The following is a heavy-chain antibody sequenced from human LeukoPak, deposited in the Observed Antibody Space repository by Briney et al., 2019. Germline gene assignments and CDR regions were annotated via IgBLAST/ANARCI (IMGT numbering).Heavy chain of an antibody. CDR3: ARGVGAARPVALRFLWDYYFGMDI. V-gene: IGHV4-59*01. J-gene: IGHJ6*02. CDR1: GGSISTYS. CDR2: IYSSGTT. Sequence: PSETLSLTCTVSGGSISTYSWSWIRQPPGKGLEWIGYIYSSGTTNYSPSLESRVTISVETSKNQFSLKLSSVTAADTAVYYCARGVGAARPVALRFLWDYYFGMDIWGQGTSVIVSS. D-gene: IGHD6-6*01.